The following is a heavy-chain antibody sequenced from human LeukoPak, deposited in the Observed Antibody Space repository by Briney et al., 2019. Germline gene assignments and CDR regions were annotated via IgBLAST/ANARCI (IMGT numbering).Heavy chain of an antibody. Sequence: GGSLRLSCAASGFTFSSYSMNWVRQAPGKGLEWVSSISSSSYIYYADSVKGRFTISRDNAKNSLYLQMNSLRAEDTAVYYCARVEGYVVAPRKNWFDPWGQGTLVTVSS. D-gene: IGHD2-15*01. CDR1: GFTFSSYS. V-gene: IGHV3-21*01. CDR3: ARVEGYVVAPRKNWFDP. J-gene: IGHJ5*02. CDR2: ISSSSYI.